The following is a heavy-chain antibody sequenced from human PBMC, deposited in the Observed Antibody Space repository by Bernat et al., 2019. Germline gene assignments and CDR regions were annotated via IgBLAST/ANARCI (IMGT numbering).Heavy chain of an antibody. D-gene: IGHD3-22*01. J-gene: IGHJ3*02. Sequence: EVQLVESGGGLVKPGGSLRLSCAASGFTFSNAWMNWVRQAPGKGLEWVGRIKSKTDGGTTDYAAPVKGRFNISRDDSKNTLYLQMNSLKTEDTAVYYCTTYHYYDSSGYYPDDAFDIWGQGTMVTVSS. CDR2: IKSKTDGGTT. CDR1: GFTFSNAW. V-gene: IGHV3-15*07. CDR3: TTYHYYDSSGYYPDDAFDI.